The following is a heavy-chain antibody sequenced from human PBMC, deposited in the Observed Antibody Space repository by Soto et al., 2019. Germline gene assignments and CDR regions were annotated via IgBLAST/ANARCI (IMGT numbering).Heavy chain of an antibody. V-gene: IGHV3-23*01. Sequence: PGWSLRLSCAASGFTFISYAMSWVRQAPGKGLEWVSAISGSGGSTYYADSVKGRFTISRDNSKNTLYLQMNSLRAEDTAVYYCAKDLISSGLGLGDYWGQGTLVTVSS. CDR2: ISGSGGST. J-gene: IGHJ4*02. D-gene: IGHD6-19*01. CDR3: AKDLISSGLGLGDY. CDR1: GFTFISYA.